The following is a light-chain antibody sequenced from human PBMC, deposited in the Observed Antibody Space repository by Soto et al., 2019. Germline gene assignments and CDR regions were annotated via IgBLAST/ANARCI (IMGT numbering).Light chain of an antibody. Sequence: EIVLTQSPATLSLSPGERATLSCRASQSVSSYLAWYQHKPGQAPGLLIYDASNRATGIPARFSGSGSGTDFTLTISSLEPEDFAVYYCQQRSNWPLTFGQGTKLEIK. CDR3: QQRSNWPLT. J-gene: IGKJ2*01. CDR2: DAS. V-gene: IGKV3-11*01. CDR1: QSVSSY.